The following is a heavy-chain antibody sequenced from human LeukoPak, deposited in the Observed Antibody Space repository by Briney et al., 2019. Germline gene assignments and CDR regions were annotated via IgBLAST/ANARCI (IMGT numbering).Heavy chain of an antibody. CDR1: GGSISSSSYY. V-gene: IGHV4-39*07. J-gene: IGHJ4*02. CDR3: ARGSQLWLPFDY. Sequence: PSETLSLTCTVSGGSISSSSYYWGWIRQPPGKGLEWIGSIYYSGSTYYNPSLKSRVTISVDTSKNQFSLKLSSVTAADTAVYYCARGSQLWLPFDYWGQGTLVTVSS. D-gene: IGHD5-18*01. CDR2: IYYSGST.